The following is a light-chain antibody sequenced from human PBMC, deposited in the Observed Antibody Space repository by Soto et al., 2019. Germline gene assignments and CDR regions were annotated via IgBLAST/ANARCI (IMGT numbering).Light chain of an antibody. V-gene: IGKV3-20*01. Sequence: EIVLTQSPGPLSLSPGERVTLSCGASQSVTSNYLAWYQQKPGQAPRLLIFGASVRVTGIPDRFIGSGSGTDFTLSISRLEPEDFAVYYCQQYVTSLTTFGQGTKVEFK. CDR2: GAS. J-gene: IGKJ1*01. CDR3: QQYVTSLTT. CDR1: QSVTSNY.